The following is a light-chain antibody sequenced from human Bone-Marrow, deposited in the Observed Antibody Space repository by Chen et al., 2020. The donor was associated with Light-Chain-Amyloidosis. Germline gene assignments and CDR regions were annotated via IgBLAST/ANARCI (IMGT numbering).Light chain of an antibody. Sequence: QSALTQTPSVSGSPGPSITISCTGSSSDIGSYNLVSWYQHHPGKAPKLILLEVNKRPSGVSNRFSGSKSGNTASLTISGLQAEDEADYYCCSYAGSRTFWVFGGGTKLTVL. CDR2: EVN. V-gene: IGLV2-23*02. J-gene: IGLJ3*02. CDR3: CSYAGSRTFWV. CDR1: SSDIGSYNL.